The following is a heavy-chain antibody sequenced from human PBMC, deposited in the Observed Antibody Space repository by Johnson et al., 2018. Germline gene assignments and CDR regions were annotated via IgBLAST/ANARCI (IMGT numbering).Heavy chain of an antibody. J-gene: IGHJ4*02. D-gene: IGHD3-3*01. Sequence: QVQLVQSGGGLVQXGRSLRLSCAASGFTFSDHSMHWVRQAPGKGLEWLSVISHDGTYDSYADSVKGRFTISRDNSKNTLYLQMNSLRAKDTAVYFCARVSGYYTGYFDAWGLGTLVAVSA. CDR3: ARVSGYYTGYFDA. V-gene: IGHV3-30*14. CDR1: GFTFSDHS. CDR2: ISHDGTYD.